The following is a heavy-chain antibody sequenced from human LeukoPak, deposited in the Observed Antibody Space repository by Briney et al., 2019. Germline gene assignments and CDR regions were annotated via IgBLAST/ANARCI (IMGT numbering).Heavy chain of an antibody. CDR2: INPNSGGT. CDR3: ARCFRGSGGDCYPGYFDY. Sequence: ASVKVSCKASGYTFTDYYIHWVRQAPGQGLEWMGWINPNSGGTNYAQEFQGRVTMTRDTSISTACMELSSLRSDDTAVYYCARCFRGSGGDCYPGYFDYWGQGTLGTVSS. V-gene: IGHV1-2*02. D-gene: IGHD2-21*02. J-gene: IGHJ4*02. CDR1: GYTFTDYY.